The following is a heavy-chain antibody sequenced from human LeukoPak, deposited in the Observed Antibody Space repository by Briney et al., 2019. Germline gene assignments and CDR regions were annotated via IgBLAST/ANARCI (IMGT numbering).Heavy chain of an antibody. CDR2: ISGSGGST. V-gene: IGHV3-23*01. D-gene: IGHD3-9*01. CDR1: GFTFSSYG. J-gene: IGHJ4*02. CDR3: AKVFGDILTGYSTPFDY. Sequence: GGSLRLSCAASGFTFSSYGMSWVRQAPGKGLEWVSAISGSGGSTYYADSVKGRFTISRDNSKNTLYLQMNSLRAEDTAVYYCAKVFGDILTGYSTPFDYWGQGTLVTVSS.